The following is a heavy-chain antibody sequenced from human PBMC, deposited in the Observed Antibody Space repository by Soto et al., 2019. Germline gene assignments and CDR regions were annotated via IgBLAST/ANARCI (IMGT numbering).Heavy chain of an antibody. Sequence: GGSLRLSCAASGFTFSSYAMSWVRQAPGKGLEWVSAISGSGGSTYYADSVKGRFTISRDNSKNTLYLQMNSLRAEDTAVYYCASHPPAAADREGSAEYFQHWGQGTLVTVSS. D-gene: IGHD6-13*01. CDR3: ASHPPAAADREGSAEYFQH. V-gene: IGHV3-23*01. CDR2: ISGSGGST. J-gene: IGHJ1*01. CDR1: GFTFSSYA.